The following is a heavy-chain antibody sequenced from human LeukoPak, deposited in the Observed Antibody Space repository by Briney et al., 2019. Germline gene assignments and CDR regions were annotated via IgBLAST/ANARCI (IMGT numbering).Heavy chain of an antibody. CDR2: INHSGST. D-gene: IGHD4-23*01. J-gene: IGHJ4*02. Sequence: SETLSLTCAVYGESFSGYFWSWIRQPPGKGLEWIGEINHSGSTNYNPSLKSRVTISVDTSKNQFSLKLNSVTAADTAVYYCARQGYGGNSVDYWGQGTLVTVSS. V-gene: IGHV4-34*01. CDR1: GESFSGYF. CDR3: ARQGYGGNSVDY.